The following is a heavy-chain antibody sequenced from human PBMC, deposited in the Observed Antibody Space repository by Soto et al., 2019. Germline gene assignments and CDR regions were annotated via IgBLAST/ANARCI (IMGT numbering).Heavy chain of an antibody. CDR2: LSAHNGNT. CDR1: GYAFTTYG. CDR3: ARGRYGDY. D-gene: IGHD1-1*01. J-gene: IGHJ4*02. Sequence: QVHLVQSGAEVKKPGASVKVSCKGSGYAFTTYGITWVRQAPGQGLEWMGWLSAHNGNTNYAQKLQGRVTVTRDTSTSTAYMELRSLRSDDTAVYYCARGRYGDYWGQGALVTVSS. V-gene: IGHV1-18*01.